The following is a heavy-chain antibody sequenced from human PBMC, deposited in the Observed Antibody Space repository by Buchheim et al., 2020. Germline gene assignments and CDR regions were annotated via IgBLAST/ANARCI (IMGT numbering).Heavy chain of an antibody. V-gene: IGHV3-21*01. CDR2: ISSSSSYI. CDR1: GFTFSSYS. CDR3: ARDVPDIDVVPAAIFPYYSGMDV. Sequence: EEQLVESGGGLVKPGGSLRLSCAASGFTFSSYSMNWVRQAPGKGLEWVSCISSSSSYIYYADSVKGRFTISRDNAKNSLYLQMNSLRAEDTAVYYCARDVPDIDVVPAAIFPYYSGMDVWGQGTT. D-gene: IGHD2-2*01. J-gene: IGHJ6*02.